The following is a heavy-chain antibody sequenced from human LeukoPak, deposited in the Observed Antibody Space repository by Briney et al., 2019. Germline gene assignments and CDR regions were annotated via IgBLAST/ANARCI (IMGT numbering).Heavy chain of an antibody. CDR2: INSDGSST. CDR3: ARDEPTVTTGPPVGS. D-gene: IGHD4-17*01. Sequence: GGSLRLSSAASGFTFSSYWMHWVRQAPGKGLVWVSRINSDGSSTSYADSVKGRFTISRDNAKNTLYLQMNSLRAEDTAVYYCARDEPTVTTGPPVGSWGQGTLVTVSS. V-gene: IGHV3-74*01. J-gene: IGHJ4*02. CDR1: GFTFSSYW.